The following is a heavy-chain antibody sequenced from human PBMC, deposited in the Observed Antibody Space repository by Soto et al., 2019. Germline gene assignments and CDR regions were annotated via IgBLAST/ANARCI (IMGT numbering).Heavy chain of an antibody. CDR1: GDSISNFDYF. CDR3: ARGRYCLTGRCFPNWFDS. Sequence: SETLSLTCSVSGDSISNFDYFWAWIRQPPGQALEYIGYIYKSATTYYNPAFESRVAISVDTSKSQFSLNVTSVTAADTAVYFCARGRYCLTGRCFPNWFDSWGQGALVTVSS. V-gene: IGHV4-30-4*01. CDR2: IYKSATT. J-gene: IGHJ5*01. D-gene: IGHD7-27*01.